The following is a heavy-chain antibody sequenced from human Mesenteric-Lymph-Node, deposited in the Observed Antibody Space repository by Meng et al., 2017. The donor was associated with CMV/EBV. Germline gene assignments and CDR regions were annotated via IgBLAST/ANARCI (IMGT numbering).Heavy chain of an antibody. CDR1: VGSISPSY. D-gene: IGHD3-10*01. Sequence: SVGSISPSYWSWILQSPGKGLEFIGYIYYPGSTNYNPSLKSRVTISVDTSKNQFSLKLSSVTAADTAVYYCARVRTPFGSGRGTLDYWGQGTLVTVSS. CDR3: ARVRTPFGSGRGTLDY. V-gene: IGHV4-59*01. J-gene: IGHJ4*02. CDR2: IYYPGST.